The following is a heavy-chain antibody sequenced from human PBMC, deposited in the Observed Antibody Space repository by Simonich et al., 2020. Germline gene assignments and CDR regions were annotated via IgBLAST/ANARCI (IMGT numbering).Heavy chain of an antibody. CDR1: GFTFRSYW. V-gene: IGHV3-7*01. J-gene: IGHJ6*03. D-gene: IGHD7-27*01. Sequence: EVQLVEYGGGLVQPGGSLRLSCAASGFTFRSYWMSWVRQAPGKGLAWVANIKQDGREKYNVDSVKGRFTISRDNAKNSLYLQMNSLRAEDTAVYYCARDGLGTAYYYYMDVWGKGTTVTVSS. CDR3: ARDGLGTAYYYYMDV. CDR2: IKQDGREK.